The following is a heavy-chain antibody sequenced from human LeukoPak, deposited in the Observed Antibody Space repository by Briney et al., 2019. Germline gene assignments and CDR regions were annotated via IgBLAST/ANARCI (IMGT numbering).Heavy chain of an antibody. CDR3: ARDLPYYYDSSGYTD. J-gene: IGHJ4*02. CDR2: IYYSGST. D-gene: IGHD3-22*01. V-gene: IGHV4-39*02. CDR1: GGSISSSSYY. Sequence: SETLSLTCTVSGGSISSSSYYWGWIRQPPGKGLEWIGSIYYSGSTYYNPSLKSRVTISVDTSKNQFSLKLSSVTAADTAVYYCARDLPYYYDSSGYTDWGQGTLVTVSS.